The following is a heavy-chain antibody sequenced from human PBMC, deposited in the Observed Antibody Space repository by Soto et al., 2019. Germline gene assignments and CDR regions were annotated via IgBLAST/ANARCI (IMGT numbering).Heavy chain of an antibody. J-gene: IGHJ6*03. V-gene: IGHV3-7*01. Sequence: GGSLRLSCAASGFTFSSYWMSWVRQAPGKGLEWVANIKQDGSEKYYVDSVKGRFTISRDNAKNSLYLQMNSLRAEDTAVYYCARGSSRSGRTLISNYYYYMDVWGKGTTVTVSS. CDR2: IKQDGSEK. CDR1: GFTFSSYW. D-gene: IGHD6-13*01. CDR3: ARGSSRSGRTLISNYYYYMDV.